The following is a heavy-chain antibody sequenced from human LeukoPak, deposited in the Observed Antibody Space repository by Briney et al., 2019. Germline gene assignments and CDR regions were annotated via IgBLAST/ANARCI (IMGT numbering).Heavy chain of an antibody. CDR3: ARDAQRGFDYSNSLRY. D-gene: IGHD4-11*01. CDR2: IWSDGSNR. J-gene: IGHJ4*01. CDR1: GFTFNHHG. V-gene: IGHV3-33*01. Sequence: GGSLRLSCATSGFTFNHHGMHWVRQAPGKGLEWVAVIWSDGSNRFYAGPVKGRFTISRDNSRNTVFLQMNSLRVEDTAMYYRARDAQRGFDYSNSLRYWGHGTLVTVSS.